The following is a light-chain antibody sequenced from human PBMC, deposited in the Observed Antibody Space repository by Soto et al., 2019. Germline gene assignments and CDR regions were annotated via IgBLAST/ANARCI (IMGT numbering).Light chain of an antibody. V-gene: IGLV2-11*01. CDR1: SSDVGGYNY. Sequence: QSALTQPRSVSGSPGQSVTISCTGTSSDVGGYNYVSWYQQHPGKAPKLMIYDVSKRPSGVPDRFSGSKSGNTASLTISGLQDEDEADYYCCSYAGSYTPNWVFGGGTKVTVL. CDR2: DVS. J-gene: IGLJ3*02. CDR3: CSYAGSYTPNWV.